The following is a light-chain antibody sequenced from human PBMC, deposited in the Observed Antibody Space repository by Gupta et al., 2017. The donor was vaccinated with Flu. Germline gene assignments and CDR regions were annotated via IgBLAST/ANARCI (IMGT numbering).Light chain of an antibody. Sequence: NCKLSQRVLFRSNSWEYLDWYQQEQGQPPKLLHAWTFTRESGAPDRVSGSGSETDFTLTISSLQHDDMELYHWQQNISTPPTFGQGTRLEIK. CDR1: QRVLFRSNSWEY. V-gene: IGKV4-1*01. J-gene: IGKJ5*01. CDR3: QQNISTPPT. CDR2: WTF.